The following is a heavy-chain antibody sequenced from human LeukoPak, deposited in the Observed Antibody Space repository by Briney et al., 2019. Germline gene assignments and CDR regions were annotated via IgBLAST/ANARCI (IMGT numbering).Heavy chain of an antibody. CDR3: ARGRRSTGTMFDP. J-gene: IGHJ5*02. D-gene: IGHD1-7*01. Sequence: GASVKVSCKASGYTFTSYGISWLRPAPGQGLEGMGWISAYNGNTNYAQKLQGRVTMTTDTSPSTAYMVMRSLRSDDTAVYYCARGRRSTGTMFDPWGQGTLVTVSS. V-gene: IGHV1-18*01. CDR1: GYTFTSYG. CDR2: ISAYNGNT.